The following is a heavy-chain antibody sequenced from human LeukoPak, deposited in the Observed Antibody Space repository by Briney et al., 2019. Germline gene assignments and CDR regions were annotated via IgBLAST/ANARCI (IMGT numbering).Heavy chain of an antibody. D-gene: IGHD4-11*01. CDR3: ARAPNDYSNYWFDP. Sequence: ASVKVSCKASGYTFTVYYMHWVRQAPGQGLEWMGWINPNSGGTNYAQKFQGRVTMTRDTSISTAYMELSRLRSDDTAVYYCARAPNDYSNYWFDPWGQGTLVTVSS. V-gene: IGHV1-2*02. CDR2: INPNSGGT. J-gene: IGHJ5*02. CDR1: GYTFTVYY.